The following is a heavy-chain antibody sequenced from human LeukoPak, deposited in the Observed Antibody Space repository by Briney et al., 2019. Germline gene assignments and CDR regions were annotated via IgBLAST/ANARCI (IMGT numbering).Heavy chain of an antibody. D-gene: IGHD5-18*01. CDR3: ARGLPKPFSGYSYGPPDN. V-gene: IGHV3-30*03. J-gene: IGHJ4*02. CDR1: GFTFSSYG. Sequence: PGRSLRLSCAASGFTFSSYGMHWVRQAPGKGLEWVAVISYDGSNKYYADSVKGRFTISRDNSKNTLYLQMNSLRAEDTAVYYCARGLPKPFSGYSYGPPDNWGQGTLVTVSS. CDR2: ISYDGSNK.